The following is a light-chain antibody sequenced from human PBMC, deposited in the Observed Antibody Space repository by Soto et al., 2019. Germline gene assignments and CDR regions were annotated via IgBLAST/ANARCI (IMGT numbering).Light chain of an antibody. CDR3: QCYDSRLSGWGL. CDR1: SSNIGARYD. CDR2: GNS. Sequence: QSVLTQPPSVSGAPGQRVTITCTGSSSNIGARYDVHWYQQLPGTAPKLLIYGNSNRPSGVPDRFSGSKSGTSASLAITGLQADDEADYYCQCYDSRLSGWGLFGGGTKVTVL. V-gene: IGLV1-40*01. J-gene: IGLJ2*01.